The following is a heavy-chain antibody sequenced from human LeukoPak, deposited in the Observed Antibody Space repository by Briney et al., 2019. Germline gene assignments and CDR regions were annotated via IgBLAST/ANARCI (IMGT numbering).Heavy chain of an antibody. CDR3: ASYSSSWPFDY. J-gene: IGHJ4*02. CDR2: ISYDGSNK. Sequence: GGSLRLSCAASGFTFSSYAMHWVRQAPGKGLEWVAVISYDGSNKYYADSVKGRFTISRDNSKNTLYLQMNSLRAEDTAVYYCASYSSSWPFDYWGQGTLVTVSS. D-gene: IGHD6-13*01. CDR1: GFTFSSYA. V-gene: IGHV3-30*14.